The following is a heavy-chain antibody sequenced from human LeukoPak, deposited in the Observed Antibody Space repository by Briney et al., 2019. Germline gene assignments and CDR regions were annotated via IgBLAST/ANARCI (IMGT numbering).Heavy chain of an antibody. CDR3: ARDNSDLYTTNWYYFDS. CDR1: GGSISSSSYY. J-gene: IGHJ4*02. D-gene: IGHD3-16*02. CDR2: IYYSGST. Sequence: SETLSLTCTVSGGSISSSSYYWGWIRQPPGKGLEWIGSIYYSGSTYYNPSLKSRVTISVDTSKNQFSLKLSSVTAADTAMYYCARDNSDLYTTNWYYFDSWGQGTLVTVSS. V-gene: IGHV4-39*07.